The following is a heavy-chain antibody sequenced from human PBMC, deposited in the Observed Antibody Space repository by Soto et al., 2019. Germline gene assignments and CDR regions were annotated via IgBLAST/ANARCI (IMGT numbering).Heavy chain of an antibody. CDR1: GFTFSSYA. Sequence: QVQLVESGGGVVQPGRSLRLSCAASGFTFSSYAMHWVRQAPGKGVEWVAVISYDGSNKYYADSVKGRFTISRDKSKNTLYLQMNRLRAEDTAVYYCARAWGAPDYWGQGTLVTVSS. J-gene: IGHJ4*02. D-gene: IGHD3-16*01. V-gene: IGHV3-30-3*01. CDR2: ISYDGSNK. CDR3: ARAWGAPDY.